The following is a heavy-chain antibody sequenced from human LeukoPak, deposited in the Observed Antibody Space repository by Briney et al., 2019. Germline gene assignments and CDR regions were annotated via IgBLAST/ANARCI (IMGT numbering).Heavy chain of an antibody. D-gene: IGHD5-12*01. V-gene: IGHV3-23*01. J-gene: IGHJ4*02. CDR3: AKDPNSGYDLIPDY. Sequence: GGSLRLSCAASGFTFSSYAMSWVRQAPGKGLEWVSAISGSGGSTYYADSVKGRFTISRDSSKNTLYLQMNSLRAEDTAVYYCAKDPNSGYDLIPDYWGQGTLVTVSS. CDR2: ISGSGGST. CDR1: GFTFSSYA.